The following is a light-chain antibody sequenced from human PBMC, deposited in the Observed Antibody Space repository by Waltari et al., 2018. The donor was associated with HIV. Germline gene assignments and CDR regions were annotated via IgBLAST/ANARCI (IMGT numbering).Light chain of an antibody. Sequence: QSALTQPPSASGSPGQSLTISCTGTIGDVGGYDYVSWYQQHPGKAPKLLIYEVSQRPSGVPARFSGSKSGNTASLTVSGLQAEDEADYHCMSYTGHNRWVFGGGTKLTV. CDR3: MSYTGHNRWV. CDR1: IGDVGGYDY. J-gene: IGLJ3*02. CDR2: EVS. V-gene: IGLV2-8*01.